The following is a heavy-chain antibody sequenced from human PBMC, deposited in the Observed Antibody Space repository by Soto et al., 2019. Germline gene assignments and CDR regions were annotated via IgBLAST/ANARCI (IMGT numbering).Heavy chain of an antibody. CDR3: AREDDGGDSLDV. V-gene: IGHV4-30-4*08. CDR1: GDSISSDYNH. Sequence: QVQLQKSGPGLVKPSQTRSLTCTVSGDSISSDYNHWTWFPQSPGKGLEWIGYIHHSGSILYNPSLKSRVTISVDTSKNQFSLHLTSVTAADTAVYFCAREDDGGDSLDVWGQGTTVTVSS. CDR2: IHHSGSI. J-gene: IGHJ6*02. D-gene: IGHD2-21*02.